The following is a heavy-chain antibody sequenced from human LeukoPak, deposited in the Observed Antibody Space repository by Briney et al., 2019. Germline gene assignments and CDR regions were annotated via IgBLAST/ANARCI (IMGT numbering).Heavy chain of an antibody. Sequence: GGSLRLSCAASGFTFSSYAMHWVRQAPGKGLEWVAVISDDGTNKYYADSVKGRFTISRDNSKNTLYLQMNSLRAEDTAVYYCARAISDNCSCTSCYAAYYYGMDVWGQGTTVTVSS. CDR2: ISDDGTNK. CDR1: GFTFSSYA. V-gene: IGHV3-30-3*01. D-gene: IGHD2-2*01. J-gene: IGHJ6*02. CDR3: ARAISDNCSCTSCYAAYYYGMDV.